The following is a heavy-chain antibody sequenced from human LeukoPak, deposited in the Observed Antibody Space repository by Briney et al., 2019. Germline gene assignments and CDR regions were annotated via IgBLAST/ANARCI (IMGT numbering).Heavy chain of an antibody. V-gene: IGHV3-21*01. D-gene: IGHD3-3*01. CDR3: ARDKEIFGVVIMADY. CDR2: ISSSSSYI. J-gene: IGHJ4*02. CDR1: GFTFSSYS. Sequence: GGSLRLSCAASGFTFSSYSMNWVRQAPGKGLEWVSSISSSSSYIYYADSVKGRFTISRDNAKNSLYLQMNSLRAEDTAVYYCARDKEIFGVVIMADYWGQGTLVTVSS.